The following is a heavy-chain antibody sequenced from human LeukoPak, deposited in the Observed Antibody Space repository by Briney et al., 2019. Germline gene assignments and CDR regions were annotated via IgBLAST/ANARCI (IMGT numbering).Heavy chain of an antibody. CDR1: GGSFSGYY. Sequence: SETLSLTCAVYGGSFSGYYWSWIRQPPGKGLEWIGEINHSGSTNYNPSLKSRVTISVDTSKNQFSLKLSSVTAADTAVYYCARRRVIAAAGTGFNWFDPWGQGTLVTVSS. J-gene: IGHJ5*02. V-gene: IGHV4-34*01. D-gene: IGHD6-13*01. CDR2: INHSGST. CDR3: ARRRVIAAAGTGFNWFDP.